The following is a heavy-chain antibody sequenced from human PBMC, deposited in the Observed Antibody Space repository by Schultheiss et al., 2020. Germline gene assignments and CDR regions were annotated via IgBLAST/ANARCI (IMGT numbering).Heavy chain of an antibody. CDR3: AYVDTAMVRKSYYYGMDV. J-gene: IGHJ6*02. V-gene: IGHV3-23*01. CDR1: GFNFSSYG. Sequence: GGSLRLSCAASGFNFSSYGLHWVRQAPGKGLEWVSGINGRGGSPFYADSVKGRFTVSRDNSKNTLYLQMNSLRAEDTAVYYCAYVDTAMVRKSYYYGMDVWGQGTTVTVS. D-gene: IGHD5-18*01. CDR2: INGRGGSP.